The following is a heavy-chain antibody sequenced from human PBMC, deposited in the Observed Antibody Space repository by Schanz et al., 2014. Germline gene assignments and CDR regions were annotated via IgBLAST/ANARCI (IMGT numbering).Heavy chain of an antibody. CDR1: GFTFSNYA. V-gene: IGHV3-23*04. CDR2: ISGSGGDT. D-gene: IGHD2-21*01. J-gene: IGHJ4*02. Sequence: VQLVESGGGVVQPGRSLRLSCAASGFTFSNYAMSWVRQAPGQGLEWVSTISGSGGDTYPADSVKGRFTISRDNAKNSLYLQMNTLRAEDTAVYCCAREDCSATSCYFRYWGQGTLVTVSS. CDR3: AREDCSATSCYFRY.